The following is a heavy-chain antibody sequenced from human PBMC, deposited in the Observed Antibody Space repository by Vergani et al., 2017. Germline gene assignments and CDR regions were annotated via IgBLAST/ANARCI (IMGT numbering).Heavy chain of an antibody. J-gene: IGHJ4*02. D-gene: IGHD2-2*01. Sequence: QVQLQESGPGLLKPSQTLSLICTVSGDSISSGVYYWNWIRQHPGKGLEWIGYIYSTGSTHHNPSLRRRINMSVDTSKNQFSLKLNSVTAADTAMYYCARMGGYXEGDAFRIGYFDSWGPGILVTVSS. V-gene: IGHV4-31*03. CDR2: IYSTGST. CDR1: GDSISSGVYY. CDR3: ARMGGYXEGDAFRIGYFDS.